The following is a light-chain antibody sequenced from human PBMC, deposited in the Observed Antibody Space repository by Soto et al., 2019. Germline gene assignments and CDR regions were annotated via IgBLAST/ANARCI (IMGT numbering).Light chain of an antibody. J-gene: IGKJ1*01. CDR2: GAS. CDR1: QSVGIN. V-gene: IGKV3D-15*01. Sequence: ETMLTQSPVTLYVYPGESAAISCLASQSVGINLAWYQQKPGQAPRLLVYGASTRATGIPARFSASGSGTDFTLNISRLEAGDFAVYYCQQYGLLPPCTFGQGTKVDI. CDR3: QQYGLLPPCT.